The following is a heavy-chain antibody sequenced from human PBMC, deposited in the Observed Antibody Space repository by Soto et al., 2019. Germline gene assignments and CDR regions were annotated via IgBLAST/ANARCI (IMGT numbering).Heavy chain of an antibody. D-gene: IGHD2-15*01. CDR1: GFTFSSDW. CDR3: ASTVVTGY. CDR2: INSDGSST. V-gene: IGHV3-74*01. J-gene: IGHJ4*02. Sequence: HPGGSLRLSCAVSGFTFSSDWMHWVRQAPGKGLVRVSRINSDGSSTSYADSVKGRFTISRDNAKNTLYLQMNSLRAEDTAVYYCASTVVTGYWGQGTLVTVSS.